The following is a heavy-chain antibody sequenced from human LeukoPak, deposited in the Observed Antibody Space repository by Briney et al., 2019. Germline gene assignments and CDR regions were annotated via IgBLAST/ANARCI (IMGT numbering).Heavy chain of an antibody. J-gene: IGHJ4*02. CDR2: INPSGGST. Sequence: ASVKVSCKASGYTFTSYYMHWVRQAPGQGLEWMGIINPSGGSTSYAQKFQGRVTMTRDTSTNTVYMELSSLRSEDTAVYFCARAALSDYYFNYWGQGTLVTVSS. CDR3: ARAALSDYYFNY. CDR1: GYTFTSYY. V-gene: IGHV1-46*01.